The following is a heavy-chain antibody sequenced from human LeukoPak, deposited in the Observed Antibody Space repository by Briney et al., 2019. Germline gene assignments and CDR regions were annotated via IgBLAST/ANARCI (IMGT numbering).Heavy chain of an antibody. CDR1: GYTFTGYY. D-gene: IGHD1-1*01. CDR3: ARANWNGLYYFDY. Sequence: EASVNVSCKASGYTFTGYYMHWVRQAPGQGLEWMGWINPNSGGTNYAQKFQGRVTMTRDTSISTAYMELSRMRSDDTAVYYCARANWNGLYYFDYWGQGTLVTVSS. CDR2: INPNSGGT. V-gene: IGHV1-2*02. J-gene: IGHJ4*02.